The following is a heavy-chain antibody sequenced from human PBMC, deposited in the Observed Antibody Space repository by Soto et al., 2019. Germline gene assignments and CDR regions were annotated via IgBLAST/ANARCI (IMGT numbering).Heavy chain of an antibody. V-gene: IGHV4-31*03. Sequence: SETLSLTCTVSGDSISSGSDSWSWVRQHPGQGLGWIGYIYDSWTSYYNPSLRSRITMSVDPSKRQFSLNLRSVTAAATAVYFCGRAAPVVYAMGAFVSWGQGILVTVSS. CDR1: GDSISSGSDS. D-gene: IGHD2-8*02. CDR3: GRAAPVVYAMGAFVS. CDR2: IYDSWTS. J-gene: IGHJ4*02.